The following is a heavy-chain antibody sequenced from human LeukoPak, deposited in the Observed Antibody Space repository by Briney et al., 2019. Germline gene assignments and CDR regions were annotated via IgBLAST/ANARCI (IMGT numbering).Heavy chain of an antibody. CDR3: ARIRWGSDY. J-gene: IGHJ4*02. Sequence: SETLSLTCAVYGGSFSGYYWSWIRQSPGKGLEWIGEINHSGSTNYNPSLKSRVTISVDTSKNQFSLKLSSVTAADTAVYYCARIRWGSDYWGQGTLVTVSS. CDR1: GGSFSGYY. V-gene: IGHV4-34*01. CDR2: INHSGST. D-gene: IGHD3-16*01.